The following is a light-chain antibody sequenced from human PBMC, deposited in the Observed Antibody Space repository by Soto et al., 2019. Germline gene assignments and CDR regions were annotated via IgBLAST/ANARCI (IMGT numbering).Light chain of an antibody. CDR1: SSNIGKNY. CDR3: AAWDAGLSGYV. CDR2: WNN. Sequence: QSALTQPPSASGTPGQGVTISCSGSSSNIGKNYVYWFQLLPGTAPKLLIYWNNQRPSGVPDRFSGSKSDTSASLAISGLRSEDEVEYYCAAWDAGLSGYVFATGTKVTVL. V-gene: IGLV1-47*01. J-gene: IGLJ1*01.